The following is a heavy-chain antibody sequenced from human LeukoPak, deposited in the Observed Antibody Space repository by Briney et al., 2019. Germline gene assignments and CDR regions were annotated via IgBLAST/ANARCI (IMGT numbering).Heavy chain of an antibody. J-gene: IGHJ4*02. V-gene: IGHV4-31*03. Sequence: TLSLTCTVSGGSISSGGYYWSWIRQHPGKGLEWIGYIYYSGSTYYNPSLKSRVTISVDTSKNQFSLKLSSVTAADTAVYYCAREGTRTTTVDYWGQGTLVTVSS. D-gene: IGHD1-1*01. CDR3: AREGTRTTTVDY. CDR2: IYYSGST. CDR1: GGSISSGGYY.